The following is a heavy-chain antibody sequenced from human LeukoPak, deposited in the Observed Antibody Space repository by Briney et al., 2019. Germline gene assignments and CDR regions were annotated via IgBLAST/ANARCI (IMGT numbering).Heavy chain of an antibody. Sequence: GGSLRLSCAASGFTFSSHCMNWVRQAPGKGLEWVSSISGSSSYIYYADSVKGRFTISRDNAKNSLFLQMNSLRAEDTAVYFCAREGYYGSGLYYYYYMDVWGKGATVTVSS. CDR1: GFTFSSHC. CDR2: ISGSSSYI. CDR3: AREGYYGSGLYYYYYMDV. J-gene: IGHJ6*03. D-gene: IGHD3-10*01. V-gene: IGHV3-21*01.